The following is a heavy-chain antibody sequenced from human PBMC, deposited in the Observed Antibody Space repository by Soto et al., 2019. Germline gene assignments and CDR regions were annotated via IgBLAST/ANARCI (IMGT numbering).Heavy chain of an antibody. J-gene: IGHJ6*03. V-gene: IGHV3-21*01. D-gene: IGHD3-10*01. CDR3: ARDSNFGELLWDYYYYYMDV. CDR1: GFTFSSYS. CDR2: ISSSSSYI. Sequence: GGSLRLSCAASGFTFSSYSMNWVRQAPGKGLEWVSSISSSSSYIYYADSVKGRFTISRDNAKNSLYLQMNSLRAEDTAVYYCARDSNFGELLWDYYYYYMDVWGKGTTVTVSS.